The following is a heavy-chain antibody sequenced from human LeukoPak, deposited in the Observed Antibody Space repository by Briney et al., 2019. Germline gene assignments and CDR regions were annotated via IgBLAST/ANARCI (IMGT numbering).Heavy chain of an antibody. CDR3: AKDQPGAGFDL. J-gene: IGHJ5*02. D-gene: IGHD1-1*01. Sequence: GGSLRLSCAASGFTFSSFVMHWVRQAPGKGLEWVAVLSYDGSNEYYADSVKGRFTISRDNSKKTLYLQMNSLAAEDTAVYYCAKDQPGAGFDLWGQGTLVTVAS. V-gene: IGHV3-30-3*01. CDR2: LSYDGSNE. CDR1: GFTFSSFV.